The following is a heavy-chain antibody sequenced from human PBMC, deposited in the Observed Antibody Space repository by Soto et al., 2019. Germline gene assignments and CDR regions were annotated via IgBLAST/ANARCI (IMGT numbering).Heavy chain of an antibody. CDR1: GGSFSGYY. J-gene: IGHJ6*03. CDR2: INHSGST. V-gene: IGHV4-34*01. CDR3: ASIPPAPDRYYYYYMDV. D-gene: IGHD2-2*01. Sequence: PSETLSLSCAVYGGSFSGYYWSWIRQPPGKGLGWIGEINHSGSTNYNPSLKSRVTISVDTSKNQFSLKLSSVTAADTAVYYCASIPPAPDRYYYYYMDVWGKGTTVTVSS.